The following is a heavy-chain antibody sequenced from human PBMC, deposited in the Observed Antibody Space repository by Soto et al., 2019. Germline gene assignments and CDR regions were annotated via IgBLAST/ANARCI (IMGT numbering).Heavy chain of an antibody. CDR2: IKEDGSGK. Sequence: EVQLVESGGGLVQPGGSLRLSCTASGFTFSSYWMSWVRQAPGKGLGWVANIKEDGSGKYYVDSVKGRFSISRDNARNSLYLQMNSLRVEDTAVHYCVRVGRLGGYWGQGALVTVSS. J-gene: IGHJ4*02. CDR3: VRVGRLGGY. D-gene: IGHD3-16*01. V-gene: IGHV3-7*03. CDR1: GFTFSSYW.